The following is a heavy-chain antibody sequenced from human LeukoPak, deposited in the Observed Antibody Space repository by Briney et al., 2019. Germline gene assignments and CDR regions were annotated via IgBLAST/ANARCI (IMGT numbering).Heavy chain of an antibody. CDR3: TKDHEGYFDY. J-gene: IGHJ4*02. CDR2: IIPIFGTS. CDR1: GGTFSSYA. V-gene: IGHV1-69*05. Sequence: ASVKVSCKAPGGTFSSYAISWVRQAPGQGLEWMARIIPIFGTSDYAQKFQGRVTITTDESTSTAFMELSGLRSEDTAVYYCTKDHEGYFDYWGQGSLVTVSS.